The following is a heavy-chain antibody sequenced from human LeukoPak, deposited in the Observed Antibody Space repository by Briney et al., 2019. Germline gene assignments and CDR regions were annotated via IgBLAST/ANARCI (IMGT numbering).Heavy chain of an antibody. J-gene: IGHJ6*02. V-gene: IGHV1-46*01. Sequence: ASVKVSCKASGYTFTSYYMHWVRQAPGQGLEWMGIINPSGGSTSYAQKFQGRVTMTRDTPTSTVYMELSSLRSEDTAVYYCARDLGSRSWYYNGMDVWGRGTTVTVSS. D-gene: IGHD6-13*01. CDR2: INPSGGST. CDR1: GYTFTSYY. CDR3: ARDLGSRSWYYNGMDV.